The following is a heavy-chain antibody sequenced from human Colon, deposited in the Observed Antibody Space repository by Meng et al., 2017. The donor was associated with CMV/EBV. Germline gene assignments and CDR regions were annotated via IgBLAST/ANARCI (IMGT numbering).Heavy chain of an antibody. CDR3: ARGYDFWSGYYGMDV. Sequence: GESLKLSCAASGFTVSSNYMSWVRQAPGKGLEWGAGIYSGGSTYSADSVKGRFTISRDNSKNTLYLPMNSLRAEDTAVYYCARGYDFWSGYYGMDVWGQGTTVTVSS. CDR2: IYSGGST. CDR1: GFTVSSNY. D-gene: IGHD3-3*01. J-gene: IGHJ6*02. V-gene: IGHV3-66*02.